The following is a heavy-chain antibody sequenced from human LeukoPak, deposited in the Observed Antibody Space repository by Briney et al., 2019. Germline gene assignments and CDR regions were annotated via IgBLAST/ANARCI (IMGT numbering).Heavy chain of an antibody. Sequence: GGSLRLSCEVSGFTTTNYWMSWVRQAPGKGLEWVANIKQDGSEKNYVDSVEGRFTISRDSAKNSLYLQMNSLRAEDTAVYYCATRYSSGWALYYFDSWGQGTLVTVSS. J-gene: IGHJ4*02. CDR1: GFTTTNYW. D-gene: IGHD6-19*01. CDR3: ATRYSSGWALYYFDS. CDR2: IKQDGSEK. V-gene: IGHV3-7*05.